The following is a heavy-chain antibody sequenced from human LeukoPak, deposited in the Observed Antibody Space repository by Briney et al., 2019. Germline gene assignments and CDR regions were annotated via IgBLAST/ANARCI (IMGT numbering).Heavy chain of an antibody. CDR3: ATVDDFWSGFRKTTNFDY. J-gene: IGHJ4*02. D-gene: IGHD3-3*01. V-gene: IGHV1-46*01. Sequence: GASVKVSCKASGYTFTSYYMHWVRQAPGQGLEWMGIINPSGGSTSYAQKFQGRVTMTRDTSTSTVYMELSSLRSEDTAVYYCATVDDFWSGFRKTTNFDYWGQGTLVTVSS. CDR1: GYTFTSYY. CDR2: INPSGGST.